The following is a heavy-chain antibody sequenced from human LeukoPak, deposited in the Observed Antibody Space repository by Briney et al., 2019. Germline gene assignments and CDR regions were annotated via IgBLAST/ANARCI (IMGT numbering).Heavy chain of an antibody. CDR3: ARDVYYGSGSYYH. CDR2: IYYSGST. CDR1: GGSISSYY. J-gene: IGHJ4*02. D-gene: IGHD3-10*01. V-gene: IGHV4-59*01. Sequence: SETLSLTCTVSGGSISSYYWSWIRQPPGKGLEWIGYIYYSGSTNYNPSLKSRVTISVDTSKNQFSLKLSSVTAADTAVYYCARDVYYGSGSYYHWGQGTLITVSS.